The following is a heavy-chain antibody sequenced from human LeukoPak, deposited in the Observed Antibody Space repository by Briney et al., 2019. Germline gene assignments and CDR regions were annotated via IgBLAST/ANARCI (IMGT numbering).Heavy chain of an antibody. D-gene: IGHD3-10*01. CDR1: GGSLSSYY. J-gene: IGHJ6*02. V-gene: IGHV4-4*07. CDR2: IYTSGST. CDR3: ARGGEFSVGELLYYYYYYGMDV. Sequence: SETLSLTCTVSGGSLSSYYWRWMRQPAGKGREWIGRIYTSGSTNYNPSLKSRVTMSVDTSKNQFSLKLSSVTAADTAVYYCARGGEFSVGELLYYYYYYGMDVWGQGTTVTVSS.